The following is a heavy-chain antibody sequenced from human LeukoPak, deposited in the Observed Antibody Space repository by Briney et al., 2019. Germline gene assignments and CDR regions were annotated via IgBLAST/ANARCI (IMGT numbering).Heavy chain of an antibody. CDR2: INTHNGDT. Sequence: GASVKVSCKASGYTFASFGINWVRQAPGQGLEWMGWINTHNGDTNYAQKLQGRVTITTDTSTSTAYMELRSLRSDDTAVYYCTRDGYRLSGYFYYMDVWGKGTTVTVSS. V-gene: IGHV1-18*01. D-gene: IGHD2-15*01. CDR3: TRDGYRLSGYFYYMDV. CDR1: GYTFASFG. J-gene: IGHJ6*03.